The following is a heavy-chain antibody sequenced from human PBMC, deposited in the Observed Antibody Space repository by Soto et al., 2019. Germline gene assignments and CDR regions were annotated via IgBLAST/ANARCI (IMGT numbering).Heavy chain of an antibody. CDR1: GYTFTAYY. J-gene: IGHJ2*01. V-gene: IGHV1-2*04. Sequence: QVQLVQSGAEVKEPGASLKVSCKPSGYTFTAYYIRWVRQAPGQGLEWMGWINPNSGGTSYAQKFQGWVTMTRDTSINTAYMELSRLRSDDTAIYYCARQFGGIAVAGTTVYWYFDLWGRGTLVTVSS. CDR2: INPNSGGT. CDR3: ARQFGGIAVAGTTVYWYFDL. D-gene: IGHD6-19*01.